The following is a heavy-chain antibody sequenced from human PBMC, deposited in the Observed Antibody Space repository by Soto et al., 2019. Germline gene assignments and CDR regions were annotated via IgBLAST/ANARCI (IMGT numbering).Heavy chain of an antibody. CDR3: ARMESFGSLNWFDP. V-gene: IGHV1-8*01. J-gene: IGHJ5*02. CDR1: GYAFTNND. Sequence: GXSVKVSWQASGYAFTNNDVSWVRQATGQGLEWMGWMNPGSGDTGYAQKFQGRVTMTRDISIATAYMELNSLTSEDTAIYYCARMESFGSLNWFDPWGQGTLVTVSS. D-gene: IGHD5-18*01. CDR2: MNPGSGDT.